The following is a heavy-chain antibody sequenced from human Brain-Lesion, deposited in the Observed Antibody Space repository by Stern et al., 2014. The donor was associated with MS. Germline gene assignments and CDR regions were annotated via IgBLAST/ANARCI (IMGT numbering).Heavy chain of an antibody. J-gene: IGHJ4*02. V-gene: IGHV2-5*02. CDR3: AHRRPHYASWDNGDFDY. D-gene: IGHD3-3*01. Sequence: QVPLKESGPALVTPTQTLTLTCTFSGFSLRTDGGGVGWVRQPQGQALESLVLIYWDNDKRYSPSLRSRLTITKDTSRNQVVLTMTNMDPVDTATYYCAHRRPHYASWDNGDFDYWGQGALVTVSS. CDR2: IYWDNDK. CDR1: GFSLRTDGGG.